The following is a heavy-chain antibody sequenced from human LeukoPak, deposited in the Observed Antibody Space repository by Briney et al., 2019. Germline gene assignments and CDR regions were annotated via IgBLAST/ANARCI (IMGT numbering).Heavy chain of an antibody. J-gene: IGHJ4*02. Sequence: GVSLRLSCTASGFTFGDYAMSWVRQAPGKGLEWVGFTRSNVYGGTTEYAASVKGRFTISRDDSKSIAYLQMNSLKAEDTAVYYCSAPYDSSGYYVPFDYWGQGALVTVSS. CDR3: SAPYDSSGYYVPFDY. CDR2: TRSNVYGGTT. D-gene: IGHD3-22*01. V-gene: IGHV3-49*04. CDR1: GFTFGDYA.